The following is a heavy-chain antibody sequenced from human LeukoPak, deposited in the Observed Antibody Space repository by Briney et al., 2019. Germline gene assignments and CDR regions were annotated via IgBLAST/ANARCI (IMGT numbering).Heavy chain of an antibody. CDR1: GYSFTSYW. V-gene: IGHV5-51*01. D-gene: IGHD5-12*01. CDR2: IYPGDSDT. J-gene: IGHJ5*02. Sequence: GESLKISCKGSGYSFTSYWIGWVRQMPGKGLEWMGIIYPGDSDTRYSPSFQGQVTISADKSISTAYLQWSSLKASDTAMYHCARRDGGYSGYDCAWFDPWGQGTLVTVSS. CDR3: ARRDGGYSGYDCAWFDP.